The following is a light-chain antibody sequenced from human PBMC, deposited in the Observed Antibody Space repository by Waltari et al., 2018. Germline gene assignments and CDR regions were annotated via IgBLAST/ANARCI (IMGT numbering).Light chain of an antibody. CDR3: AAWDDSLSGLV. CDR2: KNN. CDR1: SYKIGRHY. V-gene: IGLV1-47*01. Sequence: QSVLTQPPSASGTPGQKVTSSCNGSSYKIGRHYVYCYQQLPGSALKLLIFKNNQRPSGVPDRFSDSKSGTSASLAINGLRSEDESDYYCAAWDDSLSGLVLGGGTKVTVL. J-gene: IGLJ3*02.